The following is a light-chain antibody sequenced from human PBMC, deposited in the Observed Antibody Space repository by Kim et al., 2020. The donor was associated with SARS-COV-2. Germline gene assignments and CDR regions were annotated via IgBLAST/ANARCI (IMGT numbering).Light chain of an antibody. CDR3: LQDSNNPRT. CDR1: QVIRND. J-gene: IGKJ1*01. V-gene: IGKV1-6*01. Sequence: AIQMTQSPSSLSASVGASVAITCRASQVIRNDLSWNQQKPGKAPKLLIYAASTLQGGVPSRFRGSGSATDFTLTISSLQPEDFATYYCLQDSNNPRTFGQGTKVDIK. CDR2: AAS.